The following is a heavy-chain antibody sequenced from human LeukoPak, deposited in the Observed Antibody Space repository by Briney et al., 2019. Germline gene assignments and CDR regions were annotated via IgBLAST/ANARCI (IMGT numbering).Heavy chain of an antibody. CDR1: GGSFTGTTYY. D-gene: IGHD2-8*01. Sequence: PSETLSLTCSASGGSFTGTTYYWAWIRPPPGKGLEWFVSVYYSGSTSYSPSLKSRVVITVDKSKKQFSLRLSSVRAADTAVYYCARNVSAGYFDYWGQGTLVTVSS. CDR2: VYYSGST. J-gene: IGHJ4*02. CDR3: ARNVSAGYFDY. V-gene: IGHV4-39*01.